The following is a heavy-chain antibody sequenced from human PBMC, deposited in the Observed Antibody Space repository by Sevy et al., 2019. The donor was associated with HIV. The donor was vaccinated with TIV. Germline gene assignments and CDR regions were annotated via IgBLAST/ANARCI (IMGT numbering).Heavy chain of an antibody. Sequence: GGSLRLSCAASGFTFSSYGMHWVRQAPGKGLEWVAVIWYDGSNKYYADSVKGRFTISRDNSKNTLYLQMNSLRAEDTAVYYCASGGYYDSSGYFNYYDGTDVWGQGTTVTVSS. CDR2: IWYDGSNK. V-gene: IGHV3-33*01. D-gene: IGHD3-22*01. CDR3: ASGGYYDSSGYFNYYDGTDV. CDR1: GFTFSSYG. J-gene: IGHJ6*02.